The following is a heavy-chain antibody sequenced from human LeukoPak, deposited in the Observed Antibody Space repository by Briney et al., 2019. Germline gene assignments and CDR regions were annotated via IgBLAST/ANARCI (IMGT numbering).Heavy chain of an antibody. D-gene: IGHD2-15*01. V-gene: IGHV3-23*01. J-gene: IGHJ4*02. CDR2: ITGSGGST. CDR3: ARDSRDIAWYFDF. Sequence: PGGSLRLSCAASGFTFSSYAMGWVRQAPGKGLEWVSLITGSGGSTFHADSVKGRFTISRDNSKSTLYPQMNSLRAEDTAVYYCARDSRDIAWYFDFWGQGTLVTVSS. CDR1: GFTFSSYA.